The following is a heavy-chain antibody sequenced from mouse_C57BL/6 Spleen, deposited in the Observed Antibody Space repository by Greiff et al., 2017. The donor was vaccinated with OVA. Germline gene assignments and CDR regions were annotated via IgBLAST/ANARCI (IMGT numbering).Heavy chain of an antibody. Sequence: QVQLQQSGAELVKPGASVKMSCKASGYTFTSYWITWVKQRPGQGLEWIGDIYPGSGSTNYNEKFKSKATLTVDTSSSTAYMQLSSLTSEDSAVYYCARGGNYYGSAFAYWGQGTLVTVSA. V-gene: IGHV1-55*01. CDR3: ARGGNYYGSAFAY. CDR2: IYPGSGST. J-gene: IGHJ3*01. CDR1: GYTFTSYW. D-gene: IGHD1-1*01.